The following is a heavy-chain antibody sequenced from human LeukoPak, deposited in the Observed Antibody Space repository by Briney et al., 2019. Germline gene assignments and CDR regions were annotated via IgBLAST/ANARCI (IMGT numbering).Heavy chain of an antibody. V-gene: IGHV1-2*02. CDR1: GYTFTGYY. Sequence: ASVKVFCKASGYTFTGYYMHWVRQAPGQGLEWMGWINPNSGGTNYAQKFQGRVTMTRDTSISTAYMELSRLRSDDTAVYYCARVRYSSGWSPFDYWGQGTLVTVSS. CDR3: ARVRYSSGWSPFDY. J-gene: IGHJ4*02. CDR2: INPNSGGT. D-gene: IGHD6-19*01.